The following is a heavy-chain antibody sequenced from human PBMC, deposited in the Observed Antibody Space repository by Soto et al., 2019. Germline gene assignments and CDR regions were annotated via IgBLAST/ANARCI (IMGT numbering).Heavy chain of an antibody. D-gene: IGHD5-12*01. Sequence: QVQLVQSGAEVKKPGSSVKVSCKASGGTFSSYAISWVRQAPGQGLEWMGGIIPIFGTANYAQKFQGRVTITADDSTSTAYMELSSLSSEDTAVYYCARDEIDGYYSYFDYWGQGTLVTVSS. J-gene: IGHJ4*02. CDR2: IIPIFGTA. CDR1: GGTFSSYA. V-gene: IGHV1-69*12. CDR3: ARDEIDGYYSYFDY.